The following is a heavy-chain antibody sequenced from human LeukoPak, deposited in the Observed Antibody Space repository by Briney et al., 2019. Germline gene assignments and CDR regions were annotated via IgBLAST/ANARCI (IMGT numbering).Heavy chain of an antibody. CDR1: GDSISSGHYY. Sequence: ASQTLSLTCTVSGDSISSGHYYWTWIRQPPGKGLEWIGYIYYSGSTYYNSSLRSRITISVDTSKNQFSLNLSSVTAADTAVYYCARVKYSSSWSYFDYWGQGTLVTVSS. CDR3: ARVKYSSSWSYFDY. V-gene: IGHV4-30-4*01. D-gene: IGHD6-13*01. J-gene: IGHJ4*02. CDR2: IYYSGST.